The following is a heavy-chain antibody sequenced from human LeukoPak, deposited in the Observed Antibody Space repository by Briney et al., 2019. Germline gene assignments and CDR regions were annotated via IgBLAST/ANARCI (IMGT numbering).Heavy chain of an antibody. Sequence: PSETLSLTCAVYGGSFSGCYWSWIRQPPGKWLEWIGEINHSGSTNYNPSLKSRVTISVDTSKNQFSLKLSSVTAADTAVYYCARTVGYCSSTSCYRPLNYFAYWGQGTLVTVSS. D-gene: IGHD2-2*02. CDR3: ARTVGYCSSTSCYRPLNYFAY. CDR1: GGSFSGCY. CDR2: INHSGST. V-gene: IGHV4-34*01. J-gene: IGHJ4*02.